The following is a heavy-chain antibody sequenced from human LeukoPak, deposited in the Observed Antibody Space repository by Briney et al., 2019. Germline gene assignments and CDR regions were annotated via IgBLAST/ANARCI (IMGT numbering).Heavy chain of an antibody. Sequence: GEPLKISCKGSGYTFTSYWIGWVRQMPGKGLEWLGIIYPDDSRTRYSPSFQGQVTISVDKSITTAYLQWTSLKASDTAMYYCARPSYGASDYWGQGTLVTVSS. CDR3: ARPSYGASDY. CDR2: IYPDDSRT. D-gene: IGHD4-17*01. J-gene: IGHJ4*02. CDR1: GYTFTSYW. V-gene: IGHV5-51*01.